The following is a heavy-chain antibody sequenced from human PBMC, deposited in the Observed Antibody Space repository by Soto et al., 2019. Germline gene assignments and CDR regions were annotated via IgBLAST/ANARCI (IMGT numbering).Heavy chain of an antibody. CDR3: AKDLSQQWLAYYYYGIDV. V-gene: IGHV3-30*18. CDR2: ISYDGSNK. J-gene: IGHJ6*02. CDR1: GFTFSSYG. D-gene: IGHD6-19*01. Sequence: PGGSLRLCCAASGFTFSSYGMHWVRQAPGKGLEWVAVISYDGSNKYYADSVKGRFTISRDNSKNTLYLQMNSLRAEDTAVYYCAKDLSQQWLAYYYYGIDVWGHGTTVTVSS.